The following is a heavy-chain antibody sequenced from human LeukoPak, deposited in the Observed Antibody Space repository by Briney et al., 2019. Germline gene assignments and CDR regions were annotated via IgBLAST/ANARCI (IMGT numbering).Heavy chain of an antibody. CDR2: IYHSGST. D-gene: IGHD4-17*01. V-gene: IGHV4-38-2*01. J-gene: IGHJ4*02. CDR1: GYSISSGYY. CDR3: ARLAPRYMTTVTRGGY. Sequence: SETLSLTCAVSGYSISSGYYWGWIRQPPGKGLEWIGSIYHSGSTYYNPSLKSRVTISVDTSKNQFSLKLSSVTAADTAVYYCARLAPRYMTTVTRGGYWGQGTLVTVSS.